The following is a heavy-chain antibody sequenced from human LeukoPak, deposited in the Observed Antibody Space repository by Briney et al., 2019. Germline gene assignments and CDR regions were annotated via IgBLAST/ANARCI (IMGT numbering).Heavy chain of an antibody. CDR2: ISSSSSYI. CDR1: GFTFSNFA. Sequence: GGSLRLSCAASGFTFSNFAMSWIRQAPGKGLEWVSSISSSSSYIYYADSVKGRFTISRDNAKNSLYLQMNSLRAEDTAVYYCARDGSGDTDYWGQGTLVTVSS. V-gene: IGHV3-21*01. D-gene: IGHD3-10*01. J-gene: IGHJ4*02. CDR3: ARDGSGDTDY.